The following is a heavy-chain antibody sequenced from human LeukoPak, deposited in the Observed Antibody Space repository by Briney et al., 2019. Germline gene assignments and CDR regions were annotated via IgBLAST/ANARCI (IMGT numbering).Heavy chain of an antibody. CDR3: ARGRGRRAKDYYYYCGMDV. J-gene: IGHJ6*02. Sequence: GASVKVSCKASGYTFTGYYMHWVRQAPGQGLEWMGWINPNSGGTNYAQKFQGRVTMTRDTSISTAYMELSRLRSDDTAVYYCARGRGRRAKDYYYYCGMDVWGQGTTVTVSS. D-gene: IGHD3-10*01. CDR1: GYTFTGYY. V-gene: IGHV1-2*02. CDR2: INPNSGGT.